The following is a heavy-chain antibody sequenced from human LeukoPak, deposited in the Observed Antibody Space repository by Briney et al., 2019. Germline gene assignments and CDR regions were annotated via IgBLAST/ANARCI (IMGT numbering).Heavy chain of an antibody. Sequence: SVKVSCKASGGTFSSYAISWVRRAPGQGLEWMGRIIPIFGTANYAQKFQGRVTITTDESTSTAYMELSSLRSEDTAVYYCARDPGGYCSGGSCSYDDAFDIWGQGTMVTVSS. CDR3: ARDPGGYCSGGSCSYDDAFDI. CDR1: GGTFSSYA. CDR2: IIPIFGTA. D-gene: IGHD2-15*01. V-gene: IGHV1-69*05. J-gene: IGHJ3*02.